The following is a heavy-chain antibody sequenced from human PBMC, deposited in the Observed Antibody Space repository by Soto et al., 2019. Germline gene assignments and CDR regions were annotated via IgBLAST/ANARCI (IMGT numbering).Heavy chain of an antibody. D-gene: IGHD5-12*01. CDR3: ARRDIVATITQERDAFDI. J-gene: IGHJ3*02. V-gene: IGHV5-51*01. CDR2: IYPGDSDT. CDR1: GYSFTSYW. Sequence: PGASLKISCKGSGYSFTSYWIGRVRQMPGKGLEWMGIIYPGDSDTRYSPSFQGQVTISADKSISTAYLQWSSLKASDTAMYYRARRDIVATITQERDAFDIWGQGTMVTVSS.